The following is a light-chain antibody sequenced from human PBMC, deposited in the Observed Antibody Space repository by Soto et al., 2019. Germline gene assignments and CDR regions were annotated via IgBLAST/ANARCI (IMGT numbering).Light chain of an antibody. V-gene: IGKV3D-15*01. CDR3: QQHNQWPIT. J-gene: IGKJ5*01. CDR1: QSVSSIY. Sequence: EIVMAQSPATPSLSPGERATLSCRASQSVSSIYLAWYQQKPGQAPRLLIYYISTRATGIPARFSGSGSGTEFTLTINSLQSEDSAVYYCQQHNQWPITFGQGTRLEIK. CDR2: YIS.